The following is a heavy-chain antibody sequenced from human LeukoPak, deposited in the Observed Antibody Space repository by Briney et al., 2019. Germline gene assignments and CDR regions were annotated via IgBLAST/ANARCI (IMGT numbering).Heavy chain of an antibody. CDR2: IHYSGNT. V-gene: IGHV4-38-2*02. CDR1: GYSINNGFY. D-gene: IGHD6-19*01. J-gene: IGHJ5*02. CDR3: AREASIAVAGIFDP. Sequence: SSETLSLTCTVSGYSINNGFYWGWIRQPPGKGLEWIGTIHYSGNTDYNPSLKSRVTISGDTSKNQFSLKLSSVTAADTAVYYCAREASIAVAGIFDPWGQGTLVTVSS.